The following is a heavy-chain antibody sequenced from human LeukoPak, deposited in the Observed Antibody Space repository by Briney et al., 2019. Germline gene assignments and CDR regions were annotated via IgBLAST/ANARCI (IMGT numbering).Heavy chain of an antibody. J-gene: IGHJ4*02. CDR2: INHSGST. CDR1: GGSFSGYY. D-gene: IGHD3-22*01. CDR3: ARHHYDSSGYYSDY. Sequence: SETLSLTCAVYGGSFSGYYWSWIRQPPGKGLEWIGEINHSGSTSYNPSLKSRVTISLDTSKNQFSLRLSSATAADTAVYYCARHHYDSSGYYSDYWGQGTLVTVSS. V-gene: IGHV4-34*01.